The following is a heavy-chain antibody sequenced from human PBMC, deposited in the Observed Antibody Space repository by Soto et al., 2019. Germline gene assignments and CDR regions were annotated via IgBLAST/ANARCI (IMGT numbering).Heavy chain of an antibody. D-gene: IGHD5-12*01. CDR1: GFTFSSYW. V-gene: IGHV3-74*01. CDR2: IKSDGSST. Sequence: GGSLRLSCAASGFTFSSYWMHWVRQAPGKGLVWVSLIKSDGSSTSYADSVKGRFTISRDNAKNTLYLEMNSLRAEDTAVYYCARDRGYVMDYWGQGIRVTVSS. J-gene: IGHJ4*02. CDR3: ARDRGYVMDY.